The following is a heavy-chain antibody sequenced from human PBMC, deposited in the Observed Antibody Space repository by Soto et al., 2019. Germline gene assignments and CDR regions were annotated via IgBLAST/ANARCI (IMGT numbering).Heavy chain of an antibody. CDR1: GFTFSDFY. V-gene: IGHV3-11*01. D-gene: IGHD6-25*01. CDR3: ARDRTAAGSDH. Sequence: GGSLRLSCAASGFTFSDFYMSWIRQAPGKGLEWISYISSGSTNIFYADSVKGRFTVSRDNAKNSVYLQMDSLRAEDTAVYYCARDRTAAGSDHWGEGSLVTVDS. J-gene: IGHJ4*02. CDR2: ISSGSTNI.